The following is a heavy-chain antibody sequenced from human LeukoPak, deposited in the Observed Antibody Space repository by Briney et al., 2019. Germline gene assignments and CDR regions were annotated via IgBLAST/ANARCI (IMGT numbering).Heavy chain of an antibody. CDR2: ISSSSSYI. V-gene: IGHV3-21*01. Sequence: PGGSLRLSCAASGFTFSSYSMNWVRQAPGKGLEWVQSISSSSSYIYYADSVKGRFTISRDNAKNSLYLQMNSLRAEDTAVYYCARDYDSSSWYEGSWFDPWGQGTLVTVSS. CDR1: GFTFSSYS. D-gene: IGHD6-13*01. J-gene: IGHJ5*02. CDR3: ARDYDSSSWYEGSWFDP.